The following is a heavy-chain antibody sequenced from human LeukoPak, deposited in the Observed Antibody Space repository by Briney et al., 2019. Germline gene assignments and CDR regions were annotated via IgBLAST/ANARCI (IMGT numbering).Heavy chain of an antibody. V-gene: IGHV3-21*01. CDR2: ISRSSSYI. CDR3: ARDSVYCGGDCSNPDAFDI. CDR1: GFTFSSYT. Sequence: PGGSLRLSCAASGFTFSSYTMNWVRQAPGKGLEWVSSISRSSSYIYYTDSVQGRFTISRDNAKNSLYLQVNSLRAEDTAVYYCARDSVYCGGDCSNPDAFDIWGQGTMVTVSS. J-gene: IGHJ3*02. D-gene: IGHD2-21*02.